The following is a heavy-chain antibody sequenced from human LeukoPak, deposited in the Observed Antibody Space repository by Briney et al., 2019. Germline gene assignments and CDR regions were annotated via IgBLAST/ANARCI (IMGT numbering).Heavy chain of an antibody. V-gene: IGHV3-30*04. CDR1: GFTFSSYA. J-gene: IGHJ3*02. CDR2: ISYDGSNK. D-gene: IGHD1-26*01. Sequence: GRSLRLSCAASGFTFSSYAMHWVRQAPGKGLEWVAVISYDGSNKYYADSVKGRFTISRDNSKNTLYLQMSSLRAEDTAVYYCVREPLVAAGSGDAFDICGQGTMVTVSS. CDR3: VREPLVAAGSGDAFDI.